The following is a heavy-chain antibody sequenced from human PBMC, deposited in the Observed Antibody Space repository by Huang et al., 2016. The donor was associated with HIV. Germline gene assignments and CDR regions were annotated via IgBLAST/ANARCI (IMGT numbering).Heavy chain of an antibody. CDR1: GYKFHIYE. J-gene: IGHJ4*02. CDR2: ISGDNVST. CDR3: ARTKVEFDF. V-gene: IGHV1-18*04. D-gene: IGHD2-15*01. Sequence: QIHLVQSGPEVKQPGASVKVSCKASGYKFHIYEITWVRQTPGQGLEWMGWISGDNVSTRFAQKFQDRLTMTTDVATSTAYLELRSLRLDDTAVYYCARTKVEFDFWGQGALVTVSS.